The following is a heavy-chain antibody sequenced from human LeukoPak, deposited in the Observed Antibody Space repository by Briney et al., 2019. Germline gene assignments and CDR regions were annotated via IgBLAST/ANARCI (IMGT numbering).Heavy chain of an antibody. D-gene: IGHD5-12*01. Sequence: ASVKVSCKASGYTFTSYDINWVRQATGQGLEWMGWMNPNSGNTGYAQKFQGRVTITRNTSISTAYMELSSLRSEDTAVYYCARNGDGGYAPYDYYYMDVWGKGTTVTVSS. CDR1: GYTFTSYD. J-gene: IGHJ6*03. CDR2: MNPNSGNT. CDR3: ARNGDGGYAPYDYYYMDV. V-gene: IGHV1-8*03.